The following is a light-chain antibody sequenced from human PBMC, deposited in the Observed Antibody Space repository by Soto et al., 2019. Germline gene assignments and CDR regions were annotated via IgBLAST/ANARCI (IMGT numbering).Light chain of an antibody. CDR3: QQYAGSPLT. CDR1: QSISSSY. J-gene: IGKJ4*01. CDR2: DAS. V-gene: IGKV3-20*01. Sequence: EIVLTHSPGTLSLSPGERATLSCSASQSISSSYLAWYQQKPGQAPRLLIYDASKRATGIPDRFSGSGSGTDFTLTISRLEPEDFAVYYCQQYAGSPLTFGGGTKVDNK.